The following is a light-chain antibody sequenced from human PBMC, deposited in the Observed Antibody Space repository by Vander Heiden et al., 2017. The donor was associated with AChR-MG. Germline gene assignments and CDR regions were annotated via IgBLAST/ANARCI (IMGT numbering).Light chain of an antibody. V-gene: IGLV3-21*04. Sequence: SYVLTQPLSVSVAPGKTARITCGGNNIGSKSVHWYQQRPGQAPVLVIYNDSDRPSGIPERFSGSNSRNTATLTISRVEAGDEADYYCQVWDSTTDHSVFGGGTKLTVL. J-gene: IGLJ2*01. CDR3: QVWDSTTDHSV. CDR1: NIGSKS. CDR2: NDS.